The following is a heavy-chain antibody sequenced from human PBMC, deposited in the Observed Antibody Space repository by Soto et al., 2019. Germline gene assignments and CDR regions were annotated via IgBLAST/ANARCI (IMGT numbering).Heavy chain of an antibody. CDR2: IGPESGAT. CDR1: GYTFTGHY. J-gene: IGHJ3*02. CDR3: ARPSCSGGSCYRAAFDI. D-gene: IGHD2-15*01. Sequence: GASVKVSCKASGYTFTGHYIHWVRQAPEQGPEWMGEIGPESGATRYAQRFQGRVTMTRDMSITTVYMELNNLKASDTAMYYCARPSCSGGSCYRAAFDIWGQGTMVTVSS. V-gene: IGHV1-2*02.